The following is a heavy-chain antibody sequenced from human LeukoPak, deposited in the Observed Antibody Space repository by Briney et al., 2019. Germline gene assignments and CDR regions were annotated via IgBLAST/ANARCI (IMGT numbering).Heavy chain of an antibody. J-gene: IGHJ4*02. CDR2: IDTSDSYT. CDR3: ARHLYGSVTYNVDY. D-gene: IGHD3-10*01. CDR1: GYSFTTYW. V-gene: IGHV5-10-1*01. Sequence: KHGESLKISCKGSGYSFTTYWITLVRQMPGKGLEWMGTIDTSDSYTNYSPSFQGHVSISVDKSISTAYLQWSSLKASDTAMYYCARHLYGSVTYNVDYWGQGTLVTVSS.